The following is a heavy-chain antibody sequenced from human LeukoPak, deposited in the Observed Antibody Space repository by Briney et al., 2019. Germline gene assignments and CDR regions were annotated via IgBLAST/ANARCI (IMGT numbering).Heavy chain of an antibody. Sequence: SVKVSCKASGGTFSSYAISWVRQAPGQGLEWMGWIIPIFGTANYAQKFQGRVTITTDESTSTAYMELSSLRSEDTAVYYCARGRYCSSTSCPGADPWGQGTLVTVSP. D-gene: IGHD2-2*01. CDR3: ARGRYCSSTSCPGADP. J-gene: IGHJ5*02. V-gene: IGHV1-69*05. CDR2: IIPIFGTA. CDR1: GGTFSSYA.